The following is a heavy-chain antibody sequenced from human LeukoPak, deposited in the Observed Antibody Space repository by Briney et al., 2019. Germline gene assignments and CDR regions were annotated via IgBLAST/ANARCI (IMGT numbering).Heavy chain of an antibody. CDR1: GGSISGYY. CDR3: ARGPLRIVVTYYYYGMDV. CDR2: INHSGST. Sequence: SETLSLTCTVSGGSISGYYWSWIRQPPGKGLEWIGEINHSGSTNYNPSLKSRVTISVDTSKNQFSLKLSSVTAADTAVYYCARGPLRIVVTYYYYGMDVWGQGTTVTVSS. J-gene: IGHJ6*02. V-gene: IGHV4-34*01. D-gene: IGHD2-15*01.